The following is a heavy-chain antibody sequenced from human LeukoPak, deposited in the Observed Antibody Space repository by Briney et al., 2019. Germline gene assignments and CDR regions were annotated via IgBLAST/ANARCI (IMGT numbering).Heavy chain of an antibody. CDR1: GFTFSSYG. J-gene: IGHJ4*02. D-gene: IGHD4-17*01. CDR3: AKVKVATVTTRPYFDY. CDR2: ISYDGSNK. Sequence: GGSLRLSCAASGFTFSSYGMHWVRQAPGKGLEWVAVISYDGSNKYYADSVKGRFTISRDNSKNTLYLQMNSLRAEDTAVYYCAKVKVATVTTRPYFDYWGQGTLVTVSS. V-gene: IGHV3-30*18.